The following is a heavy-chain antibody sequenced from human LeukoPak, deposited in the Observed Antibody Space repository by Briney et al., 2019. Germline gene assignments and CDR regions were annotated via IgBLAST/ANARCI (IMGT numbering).Heavy chain of an antibody. CDR1: GYTFNKYG. J-gene: IGHJ4*02. CDR3: ARDPSNTSGYNVYFDY. Sequence: ASVKVSCKASGYTFNKYGISWVRQAPGQGLERMGWISCYNGDTRYAQKLQGRVTMTTDTSTSTVHMELRSLRSDDTAVYYCARDPSNTSGYNVYFDYWGQGALVTVSS. V-gene: IGHV1-18*01. D-gene: IGHD2-2*02. CDR2: ISCYNGDT.